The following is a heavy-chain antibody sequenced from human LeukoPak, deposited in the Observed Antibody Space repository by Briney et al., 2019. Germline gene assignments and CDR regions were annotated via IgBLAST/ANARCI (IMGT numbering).Heavy chain of an antibody. CDR2: IYYSGST. CDR3: ARQPLGAAAGTDAFDI. CDR1: GGSISSSSYY. J-gene: IGHJ3*02. V-gene: IGHV4-39*01. Sequence: PSETLSLTCTVSGGSISSSSYYWGWIRQPPGKGLEWIGSIYYSGSTYYNPSLKSRVTISVDTSKNQFSLKLSSVTAADTAVYYCARQPLGAAAGTDAFDIRGQGTMVTVSS. D-gene: IGHD6-13*01.